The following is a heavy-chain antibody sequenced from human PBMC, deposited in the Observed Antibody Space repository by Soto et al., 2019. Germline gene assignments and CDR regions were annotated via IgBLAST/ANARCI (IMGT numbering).Heavy chain of an antibody. CDR2: ISAYNSNT. Sequence: QVQLVQSGAEVKKPGASVKVSCKASGYTFTTYGISWVRQAPGQGLEWMGWISAYNSNTNYAQKLQGRVTMTTDTSTSXAYMELXXLRSXDTAVYYCARREYYGSGSLNYWGQGTLVTVSS. CDR3: ARREYYGSGSLNY. CDR1: GYTFTTYG. D-gene: IGHD3-10*01. J-gene: IGHJ4*02. V-gene: IGHV1-18*01.